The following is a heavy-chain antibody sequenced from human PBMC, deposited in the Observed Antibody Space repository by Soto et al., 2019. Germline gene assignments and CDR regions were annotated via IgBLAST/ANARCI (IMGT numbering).Heavy chain of an antibody. Sequence: QVQLQESGPGLVKPSGTLSLTCGVSGGSINRSNWWSWVRQPPGKGLEWIGEIYYSGSTNYNPSLKSRVTISIDKSKNQFSLKLSSVTAADTAVYYCARRYQQLYSLQYYNGMDVWGQGTTVTVSS. CDR2: IYYSGST. J-gene: IGHJ6*02. D-gene: IGHD2-2*02. CDR3: ARRYQQLYSLQYYNGMDV. CDR1: GGSINRSNW. V-gene: IGHV4-4*02.